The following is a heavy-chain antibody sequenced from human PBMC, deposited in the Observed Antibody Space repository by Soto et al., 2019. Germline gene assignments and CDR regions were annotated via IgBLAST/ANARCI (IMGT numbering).Heavy chain of an antibody. D-gene: IGHD3-16*01. V-gene: IGHV1-8*01. CDR2: MNPDTGHT. CDR3: TRGTPAKGEPPTWFAP. J-gene: IGHJ5*02. CDR1: GYTFTNFV. Sequence: ASVKVSCKASGYTFTNFVFNWVRQATGQGLEWMGWMNPDTGHTGYAQRFQGRVTMTRNTSINTAYMELSSLRSEDTAVYYCTRGTPAKGEPPTWFAPGARGPRVTVS.